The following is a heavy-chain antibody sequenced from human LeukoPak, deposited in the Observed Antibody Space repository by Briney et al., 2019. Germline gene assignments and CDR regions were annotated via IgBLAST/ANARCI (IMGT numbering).Heavy chain of an antibody. V-gene: IGHV3-33*01. CDR3: ARDRGGFCDF. J-gene: IGHJ4*02. Sequence: PGGSLRLSCAASRFTFSSYGMQWVRQPPGKGLEWVAVIWSDGSDKYYADFVKGRFTISRDNSKNTLYLEMNSLRADDTAVYYCARDRGGFCDFWGQGTLVTVSS. CDR1: RFTFSSYG. D-gene: IGHD2-2*03. CDR2: IWSDGSDK.